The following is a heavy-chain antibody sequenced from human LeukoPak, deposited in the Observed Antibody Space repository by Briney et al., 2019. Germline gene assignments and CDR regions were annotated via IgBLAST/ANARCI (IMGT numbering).Heavy chain of an antibody. J-gene: IGHJ5*02. V-gene: IGHV1-8*01. CDR3: ARGVVVVAATHVFDP. CDR1: GYTFTSYD. Sequence: GASVKVSCKASGYTFTSYDINCVRQATGQGLEWMGWMNPNSGNTGYAQKFQGRVTMTRNTSISTAYMELSSLRSEDTAVYYCARGVVVVAATHVFDPWGQGTLVTVSS. CDR2: MNPNSGNT. D-gene: IGHD2-15*01.